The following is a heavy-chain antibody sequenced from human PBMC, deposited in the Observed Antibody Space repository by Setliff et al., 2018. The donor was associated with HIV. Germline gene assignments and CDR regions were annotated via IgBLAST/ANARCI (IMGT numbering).Heavy chain of an antibody. D-gene: IGHD3-22*01. CDR1: GGSMSTYY. CDR2: VYTSGST. Sequence: SETLSLTCTVSGGSMSTYYWSWIRQPAGKRLEWIGRVYTSGSTIYNPSLRSRVTMSVDTSKSQFSLKLNSVAAADTAVYYSARVGLYYYDSSGYWGHFDYWGQGTLVTVSS. V-gene: IGHV4-4*07. J-gene: IGHJ4*02. CDR3: ARVGLYYYDSSGYWGHFDY.